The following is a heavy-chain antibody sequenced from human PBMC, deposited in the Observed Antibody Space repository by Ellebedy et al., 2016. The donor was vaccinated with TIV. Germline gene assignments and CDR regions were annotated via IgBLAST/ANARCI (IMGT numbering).Heavy chain of an antibody. Sequence: GESLKISCAASGFAFSTYSMNWVRQAPGKGLEWVSSISSSGAYRYHADSMEGRFTISRDNAKNSLCLQMNSLRADDTAVYYCAREKSGHKWNDGFDSWGQGTLVTVSS. J-gene: IGHJ4*02. V-gene: IGHV3-21*01. CDR1: GFAFSTYS. CDR3: AREKSGHKWNDGFDS. CDR2: ISSSGAYR. D-gene: IGHD1-1*01.